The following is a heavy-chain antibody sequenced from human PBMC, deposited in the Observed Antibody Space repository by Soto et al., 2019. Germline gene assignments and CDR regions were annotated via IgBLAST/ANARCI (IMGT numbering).Heavy chain of an antibody. Sequence: GGSLRLSCAASGFTFSSYWMHWVRQAPGKGLVWVSRINSDGSSTSYADSVKGRFTISRDNAKNTLYLQMNSLRAGDTAVYYCARNGDSSDYRGWFDPWGQGTLVTVSS. V-gene: IGHV3-74*01. J-gene: IGHJ5*02. CDR3: ARNGDSSDYRGWFDP. CDR1: GFTFSSYW. D-gene: IGHD3-22*01. CDR2: INSDGSST.